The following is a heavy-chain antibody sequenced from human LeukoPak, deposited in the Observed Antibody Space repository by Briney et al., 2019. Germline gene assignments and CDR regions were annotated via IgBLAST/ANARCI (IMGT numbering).Heavy chain of an antibody. J-gene: IGHJ6*04. CDR3: AREVEYSYGYYYYGMDV. D-gene: IGHD5-18*01. CDR2: ISAYNGNT. CDR1: GYTFTSYG. V-gene: IGHV1-18*01. Sequence: GASVKVSCKASGYTFTSYGISWVRQAPGQGLEWMGWISAYNGNTNYAQKLQGRVTMTTDTSTSTAYMELRSLRSDDTAVYYCAREVEYSYGYYYYGMDVWGRGTAVTVSS.